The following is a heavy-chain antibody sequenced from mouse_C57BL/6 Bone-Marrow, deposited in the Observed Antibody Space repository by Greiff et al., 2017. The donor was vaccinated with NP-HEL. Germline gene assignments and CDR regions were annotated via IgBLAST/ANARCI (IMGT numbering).Heavy chain of an antibody. Sequence: VHVKQSGTVLARPGASVKMSCKTSGYTFTSYWMHWVKQRPGQGLEWIGAIYPGNSDTSYNQKFKGKAKLTAVTSASTAYMELSSLTNEDSAVYYCTRLGGIYYFGSSLAWFAYWGQGTLVTVSA. CDR2: IYPGNSDT. J-gene: IGHJ3*01. CDR1: GYTFTSYW. V-gene: IGHV1-5*01. D-gene: IGHD1-1*01. CDR3: TRLGGIYYFGSSLAWFAY.